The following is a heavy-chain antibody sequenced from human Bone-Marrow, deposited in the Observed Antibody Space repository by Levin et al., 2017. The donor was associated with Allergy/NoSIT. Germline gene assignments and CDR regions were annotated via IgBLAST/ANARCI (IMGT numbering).Heavy chain of an antibody. CDR1: GFTFADHY. CDR2: IRTRAKGGTA. Sequence: GGSLRLSCAASGFTFADHYMDWVRQAPGKGLEWVGRIRTRAKGGTAEYAASVKGRFTISRDDSKGSVFLQMKSLKIEDTAVYYCVRCASCGKSTTDSLDYWGQGTLITVSS. J-gene: IGHJ4*02. CDR3: VRCASCGKSTTDSLDY. V-gene: IGHV3-72*01. D-gene: IGHD2-21*01.